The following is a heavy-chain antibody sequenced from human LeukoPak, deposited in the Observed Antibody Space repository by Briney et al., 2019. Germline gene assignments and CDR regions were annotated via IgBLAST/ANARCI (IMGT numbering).Heavy chain of an antibody. J-gene: IGHJ4*02. CDR3: ARGVGPIHGRFYFDF. Sequence: HSQTLSLTCAISGDSVSNNSPAWNWIRQSPSRGLEWLGRTFYRSKWKNEYAASVRSRITINPDTSKNQLSLQLNSVTPEDTAVYFCARGVGPIHGRFYFDFWGQGIQVTVSS. D-gene: IGHD1-26*01. V-gene: IGHV6-1*01. CDR2: TFYRSKWKN. CDR1: GDSVSNNSPA.